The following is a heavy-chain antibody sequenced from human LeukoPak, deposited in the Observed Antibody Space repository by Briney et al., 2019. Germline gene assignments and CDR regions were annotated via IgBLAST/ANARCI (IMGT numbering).Heavy chain of an antibody. Sequence: SETLSLTCIVSGGSISNYHWSWIRQPPGKGLEWVGYVSYTGSTNCNPSLKSRVTMSVDTSKNQFSLNLSSVTAADTAMYYCARASTVTTWSLGYWGQGILVTVSS. CDR1: GGSISNYH. CDR3: ARASTVTTWSLGY. D-gene: IGHD4-17*01. J-gene: IGHJ4*02. CDR2: VSYTGST. V-gene: IGHV4-59*01.